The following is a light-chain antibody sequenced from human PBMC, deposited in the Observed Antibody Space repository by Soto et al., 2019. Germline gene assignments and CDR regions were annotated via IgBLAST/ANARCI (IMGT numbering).Light chain of an antibody. CDR1: SSDVGEYNY. J-gene: IGLJ1*01. CDR3: SSYTSSTTPYV. CDR2: EVS. Sequence: QSALTQPASVSGSPGQSITISCTGTSSDVGEYNYVSWYQQHPGKAPKLMIYEVSNRPSGVSNRFSGSKSGNTASLTISGLQAEDESDYFCSSYTSSTTPYVFGTGTKVTFL. V-gene: IGLV2-14*01.